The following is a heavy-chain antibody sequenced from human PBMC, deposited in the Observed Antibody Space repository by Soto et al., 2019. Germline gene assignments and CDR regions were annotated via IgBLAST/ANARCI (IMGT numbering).Heavy chain of an antibody. CDR2: IYYSGST. Sequence: SGTLSLTCTVSGGSIISGGYYWSLIRQHPGKGLEWIGYIYYSGSTYYNPSLKSRVTISVDTSKNQFSLKLSSVTAADTAVYYCARDRGIVVVPAAMGYYGMDVWGQGTTVTAP. J-gene: IGHJ6*02. V-gene: IGHV4-31*03. CDR3: ARDRGIVVVPAAMGYYGMDV. D-gene: IGHD2-2*01. CDR1: GGSIISGGYY.